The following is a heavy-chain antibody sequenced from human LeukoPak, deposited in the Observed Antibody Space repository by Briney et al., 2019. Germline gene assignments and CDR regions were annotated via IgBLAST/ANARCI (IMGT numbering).Heavy chain of an antibody. CDR1: GYMFTNFG. CDR3: ARARGSGYYFSGYFDY. Sequence: ASVKVSCKASGYMFTNFGISWVRQAPGQGLEWMGWISAYNGNTNYAQKLQGRVTMTTDTSTSTAYMELRSLRSDDTAVYYCARARGSGYYFSGYFDYWGQGTLVTVSS. D-gene: IGHD3-22*01. CDR2: ISAYNGNT. J-gene: IGHJ4*02. V-gene: IGHV1-18*01.